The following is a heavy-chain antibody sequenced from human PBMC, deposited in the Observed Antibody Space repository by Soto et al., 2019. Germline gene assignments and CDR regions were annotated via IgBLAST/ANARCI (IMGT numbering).Heavy chain of an antibody. CDR1: EFTFSDYY. Sequence: GGSLRLSCAAAEFTFSDYYMNWVRQAPGKGLEWVANIKEDGSEKYYVDALRGRFTISRDNAKNSLHLQMNSLRAEDTAVYYCTRDASRDSSARGWFDPWGPGTLVTVSS. J-gene: IGHJ5*02. D-gene: IGHD6-13*01. CDR3: TRDASRDSSARGWFDP. V-gene: IGHV3-7*01. CDR2: IKEDGSEK.